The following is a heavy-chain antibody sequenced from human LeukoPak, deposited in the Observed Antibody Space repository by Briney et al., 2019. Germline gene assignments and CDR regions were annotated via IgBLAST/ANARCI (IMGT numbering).Heavy chain of an antibody. V-gene: IGHV1-69*01. Sequence: GASVKVSCKASGGTFSSYAISWVRQAPGQGLEWMGGIIPIFGTANYAQKFQGRVTITADESTSTAYMELSRLRSDDTAVYYCASWDTYYDILTGHSGVYWGQGTLVTVSS. CDR2: IIPIFGTA. J-gene: IGHJ4*02. D-gene: IGHD3-9*01. CDR3: ASWDTYYDILTGHSGVY. CDR1: GGTFSSYA.